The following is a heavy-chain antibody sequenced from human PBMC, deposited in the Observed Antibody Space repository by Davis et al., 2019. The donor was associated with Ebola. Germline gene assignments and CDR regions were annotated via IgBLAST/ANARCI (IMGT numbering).Heavy chain of an antibody. Sequence: GESLKISCKGSGYSFTSYWIGWVRQMPGKGLEWMGIIYPGDSDTRYSPSFQGPVTISADKSISTAYLQWSSLKASDTAMYYCARQIVVVVAASKTGRFDPWGQGTLVTVSS. CDR1: GYSFTSYW. CDR3: ARQIVVVVAASKTGRFDP. CDR2: IYPGDSDT. D-gene: IGHD2-15*01. J-gene: IGHJ5*02. V-gene: IGHV5-51*01.